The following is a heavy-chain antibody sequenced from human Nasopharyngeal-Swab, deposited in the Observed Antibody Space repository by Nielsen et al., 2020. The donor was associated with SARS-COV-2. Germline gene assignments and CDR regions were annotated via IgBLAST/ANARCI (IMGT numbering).Heavy chain of an antibody. J-gene: IGHJ3*02. CDR2: IYPGDSDT. V-gene: IGHV5-51*01. D-gene: IGHD2-2*01. CDR1: GYSFTSYW. CDR3: ARQVPGFTPDYGAFDI. Sequence: GESLKTSCKGSGYSFTSYWIGWVRQMPGKGLEWMGIIYPGDSDTRYSPSFQGQVTISADKSISTAYLQWSSLKASDTAMYYCARQVPGFTPDYGAFDIWGQGTMVTVSS.